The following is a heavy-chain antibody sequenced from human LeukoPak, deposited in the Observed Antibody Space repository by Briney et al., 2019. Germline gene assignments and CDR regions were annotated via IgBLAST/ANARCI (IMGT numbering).Heavy chain of an antibody. D-gene: IGHD1-26*01. CDR1: GYTFTSYA. Sequence: ASVTVSCKASGYTFTSYAMHWVRQAPGQRLEWMGWINAGNGNTKYSQKFQGRVTITRDTSASTAYMELSSLRSEDTAVYYCARTTIVGATLYFDYWGQGALVTVSS. V-gene: IGHV1-3*01. CDR2: INAGNGNT. CDR3: ARTTIVGATLYFDY. J-gene: IGHJ4*02.